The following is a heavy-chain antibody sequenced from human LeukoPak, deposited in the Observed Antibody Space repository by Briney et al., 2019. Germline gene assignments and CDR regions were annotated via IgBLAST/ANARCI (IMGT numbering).Heavy chain of an antibody. CDR2: INHSGST. CDR3: ARGRWSGNSKWHFQH. V-gene: IGHV4-34*01. D-gene: IGHD4-23*01. J-gene: IGHJ1*01. Sequence: SETLSLTCAVYGGSFSGYCWSWIRQPPGKGLEWIGEINHSGSTNYNPSLKSRVTISVDTSKNQFSLKLSSVTAADTAVYYCARGRWSGNSKWHFQHWGQGTLVTVSS. CDR1: GGSFSGYC.